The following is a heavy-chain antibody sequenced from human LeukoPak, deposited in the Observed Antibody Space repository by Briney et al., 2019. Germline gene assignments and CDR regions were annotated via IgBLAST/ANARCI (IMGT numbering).Heavy chain of an antibody. CDR3: ESDLSLPFMLAF. D-gene: IGHD3-16*01. CDR1: GYTFTTHG. J-gene: IGHJ4*02. CDR2: ISAYNGNT. Sequence: ASVTDSCKTCGYTFTTHGINWVRQAPGQGLEWVGWISAYNGNTNYAQKLQGRVTMTTDTSTSTAYMELRSLRADDTAVYYCESDLSLPFMLAFWGQGTLVTVSS. V-gene: IGHV1-18*01.